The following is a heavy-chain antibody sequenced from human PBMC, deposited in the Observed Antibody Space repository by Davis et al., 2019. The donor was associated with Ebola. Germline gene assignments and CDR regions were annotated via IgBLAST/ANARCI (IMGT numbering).Heavy chain of an antibody. CDR2: IYSGGRT. CDR3: ARDFNIAVAGLGI. CDR1: GFTVSSNY. Sequence: GESLKISCAASGFTVSSNYMSWVRQAPGKGLEWVSIIYSGGRTYYADSVKGRFTISRDNSKNTLYLQMNSLRAEDTAVYYCARDFNIAVAGLGIWGQGTLVTVSS. V-gene: IGHV3-53*01. J-gene: IGHJ4*02. D-gene: IGHD6-19*01.